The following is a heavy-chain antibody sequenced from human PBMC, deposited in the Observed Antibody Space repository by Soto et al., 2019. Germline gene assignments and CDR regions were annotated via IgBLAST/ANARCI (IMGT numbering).Heavy chain of an antibody. CDR3: ARGGLSDSGTGY. CDR2: ISSGSSYI. V-gene: IGHV3-21*01. D-gene: IGHD2-2*01. J-gene: IGHJ4*02. CDR1: GFTFSSYT. Sequence: GWSLRLSCAASGFTFSSYTMNWVRQAPGKGLEWVSSISSGSSYIYYADSMKGRFTISRDNAKNSLYLQMNSLRAEDTAVYYWARGGLSDSGTGYWGRGTLGIVA.